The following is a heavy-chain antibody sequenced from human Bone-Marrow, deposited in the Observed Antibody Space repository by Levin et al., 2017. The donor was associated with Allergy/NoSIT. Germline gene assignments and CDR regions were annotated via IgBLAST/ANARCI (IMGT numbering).Heavy chain of an antibody. J-gene: IGHJ6*02. CDR2: IIPIFGTA. CDR3: ARGRFLEWLLSGNYYYGMDV. CDR1: GGTFSSYA. Sequence: ASVKVSCKASGGTFSSYAISWVRQAPGQGLEWMGGIIPIFGTANYAQKFQGRVTITADKSTSTAYMELSSLRSEDTAVYYCARGRFLEWLLSGNYYYGMDVWGQGTTVTVSS. D-gene: IGHD3-3*01. V-gene: IGHV1-69*06.